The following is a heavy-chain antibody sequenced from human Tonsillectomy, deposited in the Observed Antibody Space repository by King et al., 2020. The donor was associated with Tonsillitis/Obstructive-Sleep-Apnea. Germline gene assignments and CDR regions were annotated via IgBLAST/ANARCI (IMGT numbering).Heavy chain of an antibody. CDR1: GFTFADYA. Sequence: VQLVESGGGVVQPGGSLRLSCAASGFTFADYAMHWVRQSPGKGLEWVSLISGDGSSTYYADSVKVRFTISRDHSKKSLYLQMNSLKTEDTAVYYCAKDTEPANYDFWSGPDYWGQGTLVTVSS. V-gene: IGHV3-43*02. CDR2: ISGDGSST. CDR3: AKDTEPANYDFWSGPDY. J-gene: IGHJ4*02. D-gene: IGHD3-3*01.